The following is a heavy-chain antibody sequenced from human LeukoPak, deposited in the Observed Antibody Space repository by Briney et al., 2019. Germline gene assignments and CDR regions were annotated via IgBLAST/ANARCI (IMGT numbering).Heavy chain of an antibody. J-gene: IGHJ4*02. CDR2: IYHSGST. CDR3: ARASGGVSGYDLYYFDY. CDR1: GYSISSGYY. D-gene: IGHD5-12*01. Sequence: PSETLSLTCTVSGYSISSGYYWGWIRQPPGKGLEWIGSIYHSGSTYYNPSLKSRVTISVDTSKNQFSLKLSSVTAADTAVYYCARASGGVSGYDLYYFDYWGQGTLVTVSS. V-gene: IGHV4-38-2*02.